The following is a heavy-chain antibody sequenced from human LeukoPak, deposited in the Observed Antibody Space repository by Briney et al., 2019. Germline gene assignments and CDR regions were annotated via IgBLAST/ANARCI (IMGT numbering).Heavy chain of an antibody. Sequence: GGSLRLSCAASGFTFDDYGMSWVRQAPGKGLEWVSGINWNGGSTGYADSVKGRFTISRDNAKNSLYLQMNSLRAEDTAVYYCARRTDYGDYGEFDYWGQGTLVTVSS. CDR1: GFTFDDYG. J-gene: IGHJ4*02. V-gene: IGHV3-20*04. CDR3: ARRTDYGDYGEFDY. D-gene: IGHD4-17*01. CDR2: INWNGGST.